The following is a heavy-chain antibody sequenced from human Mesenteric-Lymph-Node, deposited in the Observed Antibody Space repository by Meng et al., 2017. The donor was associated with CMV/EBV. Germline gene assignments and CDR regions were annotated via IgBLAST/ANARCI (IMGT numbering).Heavy chain of an antibody. CDR1: GDTFSTYA. V-gene: IGHV1-69*05. D-gene: IGHD5-24*01. Sequence: SVKVSCKASGDTFSTYAFSWVRQAPGQGLEWMGGIIPIFGTANYAQKFQGRVTITTDESTSTAYMELSSLRSEDTAVYYCARSEEMEMATNQRTGYYYYGMDVWGQGTTVTVSS. CDR2: IIPIFGTA. CDR3: ARSEEMEMATNQRTGYYYYGMDV. J-gene: IGHJ6*02.